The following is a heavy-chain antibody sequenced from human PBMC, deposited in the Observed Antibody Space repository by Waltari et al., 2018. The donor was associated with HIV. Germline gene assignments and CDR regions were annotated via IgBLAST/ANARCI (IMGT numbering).Heavy chain of an antibody. D-gene: IGHD3-3*01. Sequence: EVQLVESGGGLVKPGGSLRLSCAASGFAFSGYSMNWVRQAPGKGLVLVSFITSSINYIYYADAVKGRFTISRDNAKNSLYLQMNSLRAEDTAMYYCARDPITIFGVKPRAFDQWGQGTLVTVSS. CDR2: ITSSINYI. CDR3: ARDPITIFGVKPRAFDQ. CDR1: GFAFSGYS. V-gene: IGHV3-21*01. J-gene: IGHJ4*02.